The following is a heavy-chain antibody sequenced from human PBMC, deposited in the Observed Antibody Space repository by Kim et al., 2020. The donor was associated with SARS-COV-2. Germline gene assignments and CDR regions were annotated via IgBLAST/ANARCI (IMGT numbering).Heavy chain of an antibody. D-gene: IGHD3-22*01. CDR3: AREGDSSGYCSY. V-gene: IGHV1-69*04. CDR2: IIPILNIA. J-gene: IGHJ4*02. CDR1: GGTFSSYP. Sequence: SVNVSCKASGGTFSSYPISWVRQAPGQGLEWMGRIIPILNIANYAQKFQGRVTITADKSTSTGYMELSSLRSEDTAVYYCAREGDSSGYCSYWGQGTLVTVSS.